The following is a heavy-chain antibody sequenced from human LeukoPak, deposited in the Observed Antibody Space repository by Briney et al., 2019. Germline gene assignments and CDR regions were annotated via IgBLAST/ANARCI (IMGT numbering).Heavy chain of an antibody. D-gene: IGHD1-26*01. CDR3: ARDRVGPEGSFDY. CDR1: GDSISNGVKY. CDR2: IYHSGST. J-gene: IGHJ4*02. V-gene: IGHV4-61*08. Sequence: SETLSLTCTVSGDSISNGVKYWSWICQHPGRGLEWIGYIYHSGSTNSNPSLKSRVTMSVDTSKNQFSLKLSSVTAADTAVYYCARDRVGPEGSFDYWGQGTLVTVSS.